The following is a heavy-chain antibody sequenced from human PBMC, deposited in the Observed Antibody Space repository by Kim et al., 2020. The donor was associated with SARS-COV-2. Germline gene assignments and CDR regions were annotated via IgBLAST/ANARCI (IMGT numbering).Heavy chain of an antibody. D-gene: IGHD5-18*01. CDR2: ISGGGEST. Sequence: GGSLRLSCEASGFTFSSYAMTWVRQAPEKGLEWVSGISGGGESTYYPDSVKGRVTMSRDNSKNTLYLQMNSLRTDDSAVYHCAKLSARGYSYGYFDYWG. CDR3: AKLSARGYSYGYFDY. CDR1: GFTFSSYA. J-gene: IGHJ4*01. V-gene: IGHV3-23*01.